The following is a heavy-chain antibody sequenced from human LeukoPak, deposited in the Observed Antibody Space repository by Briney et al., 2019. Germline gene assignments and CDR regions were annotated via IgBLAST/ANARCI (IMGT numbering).Heavy chain of an antibody. D-gene: IGHD4-17*01. CDR2: VRSGGTT. CDR1: GFTFNTAW. V-gene: IGHV3-15*01. CDR3: AADVPDNGAQIDY. J-gene: IGHJ4*02. Sequence: GGSLRLSCAASGFTFNTAWMSWVRRAPGKGLEWVARVRSGGTTDYGATAKGRFSISRDDSTNTVTLQMNSLTIEATAVFYCAADVPDNGAQIDYWGQGTRVTVSS.